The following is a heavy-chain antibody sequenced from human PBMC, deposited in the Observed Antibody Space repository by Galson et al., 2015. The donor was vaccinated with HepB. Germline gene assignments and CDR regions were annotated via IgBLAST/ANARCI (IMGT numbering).Heavy chain of an antibody. CDR2: IYYSGST. J-gene: IGHJ4*02. D-gene: IGHD3-22*01. V-gene: IGHV4-39*07. CDR1: GGSISSSSYY. Sequence: LSLTCTVSGGSISSSSYYWGWIRQPPGKGLEWIGSIYYSGSTYYNPSLKSRVTISVDTSKNQFSLKLSSVTAADTAVYYCARVPLSDDYYDSMEYWGQGTLVTISS. CDR3: ARVPLSDDYYDSMEY.